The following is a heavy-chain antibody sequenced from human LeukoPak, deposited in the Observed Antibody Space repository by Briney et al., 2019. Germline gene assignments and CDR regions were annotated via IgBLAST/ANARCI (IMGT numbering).Heavy chain of an antibody. V-gene: IGHV3-48*01. D-gene: IGHD6-13*01. CDR1: GFTSSNYN. J-gene: IGHJ4*02. CDR3: AREQRLVMSYM. Sequence: GGSLRLSCAASGFTSSNYNMNWVRQAPGKGLEWVSYISSSGSTIYYADSVKGRFTISRDNAKNSLYLQMNSLRAEDTAVYYCAREQRLVMSYMWGQGTLVTVSS. CDR2: ISSSGSTI.